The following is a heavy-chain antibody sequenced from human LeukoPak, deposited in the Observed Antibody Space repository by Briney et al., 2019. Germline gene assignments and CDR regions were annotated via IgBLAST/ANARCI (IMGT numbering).Heavy chain of an antibody. V-gene: IGHV1-69*13. CDR2: IIPIFGTA. D-gene: IGHD3-10*01. Sequence: SVKVSCKASGGTFSSYAISWVRQAPGQGLEWMGGIIPIFGTANYAQKFQGRVTITADESTSTAYMELSSLRSEDTAVYYCARDRHYYGSGSYYNGQLEKNYYYYYYMDVWGKGTTVTISS. CDR3: ARDRHYYGSGSYYNGQLEKNYYYYYYMDV. CDR1: GGTFSSYA. J-gene: IGHJ6*03.